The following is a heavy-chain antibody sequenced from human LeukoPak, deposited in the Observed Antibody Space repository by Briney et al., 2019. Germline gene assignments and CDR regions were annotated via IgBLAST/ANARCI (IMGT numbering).Heavy chain of an antibody. D-gene: IGHD4-17*01. Sequence: PSETLSLTCTVARVSINDYHWTWIRQPPGKGLEWIGYVSSTGNTNSNPSLRSRVSMSIDASKKQFSLRLNSVTAADTAVYYCARPYYGHSVGDAYDVWGQGTLVTVSS. CDR1: RVSINDYH. CDR2: VSSTGNT. V-gene: IGHV4-59*01. J-gene: IGHJ3*01. CDR3: ARPYYGHSVGDAYDV.